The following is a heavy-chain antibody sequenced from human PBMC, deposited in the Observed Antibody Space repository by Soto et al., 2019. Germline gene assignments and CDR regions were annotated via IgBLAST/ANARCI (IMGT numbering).Heavy chain of an antibody. CDR3: XXXSYXXMDV. J-gene: IGHJ6*02. CDR2: INPDASRT. V-gene: IGHV3-74*01. Sequence: EVQLVESGGGLVQPGGSLRLSCAGTGFTFSRHWMHWVRQAPGKGLVWVSRINPDASRTTYADSVKGRFAISRDNAKNTLYLQMNXXXXEDTAVXXXXXXSYXXMDVWGQGTTVTVSS. CDR1: GFTFSRHW.